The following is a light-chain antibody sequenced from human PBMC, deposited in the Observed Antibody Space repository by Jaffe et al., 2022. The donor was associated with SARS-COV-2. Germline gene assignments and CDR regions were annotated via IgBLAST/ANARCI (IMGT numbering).Light chain of an antibody. Sequence: QSALTQPPSASGTPGQRVTISCSGSSSNIGSNTVNWYQQIPGTAPKLRIYSNNQRPSGVPDRFSGSKSGTSASLAISGLQSDDEADYYCAVWDDSLNGVVFGGGTKLTVL. CDR1: SSNIGSNT. J-gene: IGLJ2*01. CDR2: SNN. V-gene: IGLV1-44*01. CDR3: AVWDDSLNGVV.